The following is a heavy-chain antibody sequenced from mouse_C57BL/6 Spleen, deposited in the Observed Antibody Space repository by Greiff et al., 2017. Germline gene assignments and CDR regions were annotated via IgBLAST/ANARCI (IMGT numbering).Heavy chain of an antibody. CDR3: VRHYDYGDYAMDY. CDR2: LRSKSNNYAT. D-gene: IGHD2-4*01. V-gene: IGHV10-1*01. CDR1: GFSFNTYA. J-gene: IGHJ4*01. Sequence: EVQLVESGGGLVQPKGSLKLSCAASGFSFNTYAMNWVRQAPGKGLEWVARLRSKSNNYATYYADSGKDRLTISRDDSESMLYLQMNNLKTEDTAMYYCVRHYDYGDYAMDYWGQGTSVTVSS.